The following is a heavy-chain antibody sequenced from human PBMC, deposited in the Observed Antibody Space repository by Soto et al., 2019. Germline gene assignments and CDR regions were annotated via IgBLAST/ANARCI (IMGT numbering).Heavy chain of an antibody. Sequence: GGSLRLSCAASGFTFSSYSMNWVRQAPGKGLEWVSYISSSSSTIYYADSVKGRFTISRDNAKNSLYLQMNSPRAEDTAVYYCAREPPYVLAGVFDPWGQGTLVTVSS. CDR3: AREPPYVLAGVFDP. J-gene: IGHJ5*02. V-gene: IGHV3-48*01. CDR2: ISSSSSTI. D-gene: IGHD2-15*01. CDR1: GFTFSSYS.